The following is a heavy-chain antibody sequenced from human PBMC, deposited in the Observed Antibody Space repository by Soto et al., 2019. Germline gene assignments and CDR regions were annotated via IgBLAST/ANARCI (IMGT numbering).Heavy chain of an antibody. D-gene: IGHD3-9*01. CDR1: GFTFSNAW. J-gene: IGHJ4*02. CDR2: IKSKTDGGTT. Sequence: GGSVRLSCAASGFTFSNAWMSWVRQAPGKGLEWVGRIKSKTDGGTTDYAAPVKGRFTISRDDSKNTLYLQMNSLKTEDTAVYYCTTDSSPYYDILTGYPLGYWGQGTLVTVSS. V-gene: IGHV3-15*01. CDR3: TTDSSPYYDILTGYPLGY.